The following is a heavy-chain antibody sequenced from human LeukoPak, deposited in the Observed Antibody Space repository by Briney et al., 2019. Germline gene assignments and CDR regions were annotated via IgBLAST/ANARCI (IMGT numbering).Heavy chain of an antibody. CDR1: GGSISSGGYY. Sequence: SETLSLTCTVSGGSISSGGYYWDWIRQPPGKGLEWIGNIYFSGSTYYNPSLKSRVAISVDTSKNQFSLELTSVTAADTAVYYCARRFGYAYGRLDYWGQGTLVTVSS. CDR3: ARRFGYAYGRLDY. CDR2: IYFSGST. J-gene: IGHJ4*02. V-gene: IGHV4-39*01. D-gene: IGHD5-18*01.